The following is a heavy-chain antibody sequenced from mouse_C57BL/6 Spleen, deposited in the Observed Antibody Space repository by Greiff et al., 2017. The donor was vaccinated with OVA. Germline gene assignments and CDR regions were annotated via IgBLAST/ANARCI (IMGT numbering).Heavy chain of an antibody. D-gene: IGHD1-1*01. CDR1: GFTFSSYA. J-gene: IGHJ3*01. CDR3: ARDGIYYYGSSPAWFAY. V-gene: IGHV5-4*01. Sequence: EVQRVESGGGLVKPGGSLKLSCAASGFTFSSYAMSWVRQTPEKRLEWVATISDGGSYTYYPDNVKGRFTISRDNAKNNLYLQMSHLKSEDTAMYYCARDGIYYYGSSPAWFAYWGQGTLVTVSA. CDR2: ISDGGSYT.